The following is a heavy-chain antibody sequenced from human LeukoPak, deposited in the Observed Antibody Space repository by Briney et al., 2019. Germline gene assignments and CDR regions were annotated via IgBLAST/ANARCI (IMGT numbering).Heavy chain of an antibody. CDR2: ISGSGGST. J-gene: IGHJ4*02. Sequence: GGSLRLSCAASGFTVNTHYMSWVRQAPGKGLEWVSTISGSGGSTNYVDSVKGRFTISRDNTKNTLDLQMNSLRAEDTAVYYCAKEGRSYEYYFDYWGQGTLVTVSS. D-gene: IGHD5-18*01. CDR3: AKEGRSYEYYFDY. V-gene: IGHV3-23*01. CDR1: GFTVNTHY.